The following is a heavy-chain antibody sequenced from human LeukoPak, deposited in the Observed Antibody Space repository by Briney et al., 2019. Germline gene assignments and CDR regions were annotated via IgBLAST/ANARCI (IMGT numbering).Heavy chain of an antibody. CDR2: IKQDGSEK. D-gene: IGHD3-22*01. J-gene: IGHJ4*02. CDR3: ARDPMQYYYDSSGYY. Sequence: PGGSLRLSCAASGFTFSSYWMSWVRQAPGKGLEGVANIKQDGSEKYYGDSVKGRFTISRDNAKNSLYMQMNSLRAGDTAVYYCARDPMQYYYDSSGYYWGQGTLVTVSS. CDR1: GFTFSSYW. V-gene: IGHV3-7*01.